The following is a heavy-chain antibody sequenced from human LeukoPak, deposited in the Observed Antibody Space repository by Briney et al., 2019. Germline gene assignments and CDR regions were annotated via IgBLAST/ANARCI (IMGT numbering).Heavy chain of an antibody. CDR3: AKVPTGVGSGSY. J-gene: IGHJ4*02. CDR1: GFTFSSYG. V-gene: IGHV3-30*18. D-gene: IGHD3-10*01. Sequence: GVSLRLSCAASGFTFSSYGMHWVRQAPGKGLEWVAVIIHGGSNKDYADSVKGRFTISGDNSKNTLYLQMNSLRTEDTAVYYCAKVPTGVGSGSYWGQGTLVTVSS. CDR2: IIHGGSNK.